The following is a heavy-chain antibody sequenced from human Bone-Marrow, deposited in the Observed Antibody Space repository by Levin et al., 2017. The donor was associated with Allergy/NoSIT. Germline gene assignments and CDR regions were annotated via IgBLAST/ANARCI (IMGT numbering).Heavy chain of an antibody. D-gene: IGHD2-2*02. V-gene: IGHV3-30*05. CDR3: AKDVQTIPRFAFDV. Sequence: AGESLKISCEASGFNFSSFGMHWVRQAPGKGLEWVTVVAKDGVNKYYIDSVKGRFTISRDNSKNTLYLEMNNLREDDTAVYYCAKDVQTIPRFAFDVWGLGTRVTVSS. CDR2: VAKDGVNK. CDR1: GFNFSSFG. J-gene: IGHJ3*01.